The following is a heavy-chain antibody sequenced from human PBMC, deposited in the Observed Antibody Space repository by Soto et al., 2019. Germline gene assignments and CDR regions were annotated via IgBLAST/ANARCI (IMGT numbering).Heavy chain of an antibody. Sequence: PVHVSCKASGYTFTSYYMHWLRQAPGQGLEGMGIMTRSGGSTSYAQKFQGRVTMTRDTSTSTVYMELSSLRSEDTAVYYCARGYGSPGYWGQGTLVTVSS. D-gene: IGHD3-10*01. CDR2: MTRSGGST. CDR3: ARGYGSPGY. CDR1: GYTFTSYY. V-gene: IGHV1-46*01. J-gene: IGHJ4*02.